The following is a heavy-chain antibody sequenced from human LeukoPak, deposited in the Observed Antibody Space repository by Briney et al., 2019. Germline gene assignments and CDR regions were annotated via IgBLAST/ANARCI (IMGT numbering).Heavy chain of an antibody. J-gene: IGHJ5*02. Sequence: GGSLRLSCAASGFTFSSYEMNWVCQAPGKGLEWVSYISSSGSTIYYADSVKGRFTISRDNAKNSLYLQMNSLRAEDTAVYYCVVVPAAMSNWFDPWGQGTLVTVSS. V-gene: IGHV3-48*03. CDR3: VVVPAAMSNWFDP. CDR2: ISSSGSTI. CDR1: GFTFSSYE. D-gene: IGHD2-2*01.